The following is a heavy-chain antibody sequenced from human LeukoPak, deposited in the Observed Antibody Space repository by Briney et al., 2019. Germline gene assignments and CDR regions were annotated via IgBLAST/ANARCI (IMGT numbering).Heavy chain of an antibody. J-gene: IGHJ6*03. Sequence: ASVKVSCKASGYTFTSYGISWVQQAPGQGLEWMGWISAYNGNTNYAQKLQGRVTMTTDTSTSTAYMELRSLRSDDTAVYYCARDIVAARPGYYYYYMDVWGKGTTVTVSS. V-gene: IGHV1-18*01. CDR2: ISAYNGNT. D-gene: IGHD6-6*01. CDR3: ARDIVAARPGYYYYYMDV. CDR1: GYTFTSYG.